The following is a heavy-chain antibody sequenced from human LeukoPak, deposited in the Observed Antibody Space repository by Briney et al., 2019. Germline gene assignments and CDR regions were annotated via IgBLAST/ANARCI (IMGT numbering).Heavy chain of an antibody. CDR1: GFTFSFYG. V-gene: IGHV3-30*18. J-gene: IGHJ5*02. CDR3: AKDGSSRELHPRFDP. Sequence: RTGGSLRLSCAASGFTFSFYGMHWVRQAPGKGPEWVAVISYDGTITYYADSVKGRFTISRDNSKNTLYLQMNSLRAEDTAVYYCAKDGSSRELHPRFDPWGQGTLVTVSS. D-gene: IGHD1-26*01. CDR2: ISYDGTIT.